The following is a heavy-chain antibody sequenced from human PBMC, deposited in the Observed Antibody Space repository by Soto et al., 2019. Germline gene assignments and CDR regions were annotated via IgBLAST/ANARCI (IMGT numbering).Heavy chain of an antibody. V-gene: IGHV3-23*01. D-gene: IGHD3-10*01. J-gene: IGHJ6*02. Sequence: GGSLRLSCAASGFTFSSYAMSWVRQAPGKGLEWVSGISGRRGSTYYADSVKGRFTISRDNAKNSLYLQMNSLRAEDTAVYYCARDPPYGSGTSQNYGMDVWGQGTTVTVSS. CDR2: ISGRRGST. CDR1: GFTFSSYA. CDR3: ARDPPYGSGTSQNYGMDV.